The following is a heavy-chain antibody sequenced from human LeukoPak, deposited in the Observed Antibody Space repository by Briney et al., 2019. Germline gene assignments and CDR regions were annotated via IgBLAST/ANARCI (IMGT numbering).Heavy chain of an antibody. CDR1: GGSFSGYY. CDR2: INHSGST. D-gene: IGHD3-10*01. CDR3: ARSLRSDYYGSGSYYNGPSPNFDY. V-gene: IGHV4-34*01. J-gene: IGHJ4*02. Sequence: PSETLSLTCAVYGGSFSGYYWSWIRQPPGKGLEWIGEINHSGSTNYNPSLKSRVTISVDTSKNQFSLKLSSVTAADTAVYYCARSLRSDYYGSGSYYNGPSPNFDYWGQGTLVTVSS.